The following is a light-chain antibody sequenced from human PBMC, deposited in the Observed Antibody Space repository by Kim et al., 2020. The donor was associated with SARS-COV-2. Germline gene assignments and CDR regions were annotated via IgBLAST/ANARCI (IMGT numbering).Light chain of an antibody. Sequence: EIVMTQSPVTLSVSPGDRATLSCRASQSVGNDLAWYQQKLGQAPRLLIYSASTRATDIPARFSGSGSGTEFTLTISSLQSEDFAVYYCQHYTSWPLAFGQGTKVYIK. CDR3: QHYTSWPLA. CDR1: QSVGND. J-gene: IGKJ1*01. V-gene: IGKV3-15*01. CDR2: SAS.